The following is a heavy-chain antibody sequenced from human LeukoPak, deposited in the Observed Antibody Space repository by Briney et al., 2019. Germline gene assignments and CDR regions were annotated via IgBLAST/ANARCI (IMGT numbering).Heavy chain of an antibody. J-gene: IGHJ4*02. CDR2: IWYDGSNK. D-gene: IGHD2/OR15-2a*01. V-gene: IGHV3-33*01. Sequence: GGSLRLSCAASGFTFSSYGMHWVRQAPGKGLEWVAVIWYDGSNKYYADSVKGRFTISRDNARNSLYLQMNSLRAEDTAVYFCARGGLSIMGYWGQGTLVTVSS. CDR1: GFTFSSYG. CDR3: ARGGLSIMGY.